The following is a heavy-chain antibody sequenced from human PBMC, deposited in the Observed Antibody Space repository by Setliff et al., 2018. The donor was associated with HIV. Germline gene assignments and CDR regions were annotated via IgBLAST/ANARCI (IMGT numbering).Heavy chain of an antibody. CDR3: ARGLNYYGSGSYLPLGY. D-gene: IGHD3-10*01. CDR1: GGSFNDYY. V-gene: IGHV4-34*01. CDR2: IDHSGNI. J-gene: IGHJ4*02. Sequence: SETLSLTCAVYGGSFNDYYWTWIRQPPGKGLEWIGEIDHSGNITYHASLKSRVTISKDTSKNQISLKLRSVTAADTAVYYCARGLNYYGSGSYLPLGYWGQGTLVTV.